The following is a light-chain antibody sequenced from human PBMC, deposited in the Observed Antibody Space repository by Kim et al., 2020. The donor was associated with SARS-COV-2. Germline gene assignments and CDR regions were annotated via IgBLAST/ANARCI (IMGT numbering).Light chain of an antibody. Sequence: VSPRERATLPCSAGQSISSNLAWYQQKPGQAPRRLIFGASTRATGIPARFSGSGSGTEFTLTITSLQSEDFGLYYCQQYNNWPLTFGGGTKVDIK. V-gene: IGKV3-15*01. CDR1: QSISSN. CDR3: QQYNNWPLT. J-gene: IGKJ4*01. CDR2: GAS.